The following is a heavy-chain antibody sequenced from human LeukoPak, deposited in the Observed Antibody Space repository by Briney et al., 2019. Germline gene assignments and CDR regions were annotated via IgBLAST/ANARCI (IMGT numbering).Heavy chain of an antibody. CDR2: IIPIFGTA. V-gene: IGHV1-69*06. Sequence: ASVKVSCKASGATFSSYAISWVRQAPGQGLEWMGGIIPIFGTANYAQKFQGRVTITADKSTSTAYMELSSLRSEDTAVYYCARVPVAAADHTFDYWGQGTLVTVSS. CDR1: GATFSSYA. D-gene: IGHD6-13*01. CDR3: ARVPVAAADHTFDY. J-gene: IGHJ4*02.